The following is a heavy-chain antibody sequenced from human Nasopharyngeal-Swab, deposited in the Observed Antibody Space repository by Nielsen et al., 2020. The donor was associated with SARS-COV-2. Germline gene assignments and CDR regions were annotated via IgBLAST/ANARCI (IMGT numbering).Heavy chain of an antibody. V-gene: IGHV3-73*01. Sequence: GESLKISCAASGFTFSSYWMSWVRQAPGKGLEWVGRIRSKANSYATAYAASVKGRFTISRDDSKNTAYLQMNSLKTEDTAVYYCTRHNGSGSDDYWGQGTLVTVSS. CDR3: TRHNGSGSDDY. CDR1: GFTFSSYW. CDR2: IRSKANSYAT. J-gene: IGHJ4*02. D-gene: IGHD3-10*01.